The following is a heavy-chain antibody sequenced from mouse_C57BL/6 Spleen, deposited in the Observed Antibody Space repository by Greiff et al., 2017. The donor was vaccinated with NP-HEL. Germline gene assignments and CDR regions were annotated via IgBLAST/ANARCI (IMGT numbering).Heavy chain of an antibody. CDR2: IDPSDSYT. V-gene: IGHV1-69*01. J-gene: IGHJ4*01. CDR1: GYTFTSYW. CDR3: ARWYYGSSYHMDY. D-gene: IGHD1-1*01. Sequence: QVQLQQPGAELVMPGASVKLSCKASGYTFTSYWMHWVKQRPGQGLEWIGEIDPSDSYTNYNQKFKGKSTLTVDKSSSTAYMQLSSLTSEDSAVYYCARWYYGSSYHMDYWGQRTSVTVSS.